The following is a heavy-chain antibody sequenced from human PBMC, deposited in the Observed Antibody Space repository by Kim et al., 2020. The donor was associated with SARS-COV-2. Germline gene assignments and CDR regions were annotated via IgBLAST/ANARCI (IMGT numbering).Heavy chain of an antibody. CDR3: ARHITHIWFGDLKIYHFDY. V-gene: IGHV4-39*01. J-gene: IGHJ4*02. CDR2: MSYSGST. D-gene: IGHD3-10*01. Sequence: SETLSLTSTVSGDSISSSSYYWGWIRQPPGKGLEWIGSMSYSGSTYLNPSLQSRVTISVDTSKNQFSLKLSSVTAADTAVYYCARHITHIWFGDLKIYHFDYWGQGTLVTVSS. CDR1: GDSISSSSYY.